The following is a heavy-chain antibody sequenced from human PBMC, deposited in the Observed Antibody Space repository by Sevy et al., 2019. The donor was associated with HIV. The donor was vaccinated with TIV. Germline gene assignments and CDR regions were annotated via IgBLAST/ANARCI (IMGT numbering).Heavy chain of an antibody. CDR1: GFTFSSYA. D-gene: IGHD3-10*01. CDR3: AKDRTYYGSGSYEVYYYMDV. J-gene: IGHJ6*03. CDR2: ISGSGGST. V-gene: IGHV3-23*01. Sequence: GGSLRLSCAASGFTFSSYAMSCVRQAPGKGLEWVSAISGSGGSTYYADSVKGRFTISRDNSKNTLYLQMNSLRAEDTAVYYCAKDRTYYGSGSYEVYYYMDVWGKGTTVTVSS.